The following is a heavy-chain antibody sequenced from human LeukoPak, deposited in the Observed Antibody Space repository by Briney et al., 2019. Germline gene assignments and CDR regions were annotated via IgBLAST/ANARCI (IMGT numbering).Heavy chain of an antibody. CDR2: ISSSSSYI. CDR3: ARECDILTGYPAV. CDR1: GFTFSSYS. V-gene: IGHV3-21*01. D-gene: IGHD3-9*01. Sequence: PGGSLRLSCAAPGFTFSSYSMNWVRQAPGKGLEWVSSISSSSSYIYYADSVKGRFTISRDNSKNTLYLQMNSLRAEDTAVYYCARECDILTGYPAVWGQGTLVTVSS. J-gene: IGHJ4*02.